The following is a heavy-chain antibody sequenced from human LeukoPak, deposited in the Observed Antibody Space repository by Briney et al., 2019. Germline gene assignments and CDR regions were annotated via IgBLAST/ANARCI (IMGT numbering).Heavy chain of an antibody. CDR3: GASRQYVGAFDI. CDR2: ISSGSSTI. J-gene: IGHJ3*02. Sequence: AGGSLRLSCAASGFTFTSYGFYWVRQAPGKGLEWISYISSGSSTIKYADSVRGRFTISRDDGRESLYLQMNSLRVDDTAIYYCGASRQYVGAFDIWGQGTLVSVS. V-gene: IGHV3-48*03. CDR1: GFTFTSYG. D-gene: IGHD3-16*01.